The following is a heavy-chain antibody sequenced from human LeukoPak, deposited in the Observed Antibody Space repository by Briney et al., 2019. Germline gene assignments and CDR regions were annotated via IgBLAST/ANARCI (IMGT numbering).Heavy chain of an antibody. CDR1: GGSISSYY. CDR2: IHTSGST. Sequence: SETLSLTCIVSGGSISSYYWSWIRQPAGKGLEWIGRIHTSGSTNYNPSLTSRVTMSVDTSKNQFSLKLTSVTAADTAVYYCARSTRDSGWLFDYWGQGTLVTVSS. V-gene: IGHV4-4*07. CDR3: ARSTRDSGWLFDY. D-gene: IGHD6-19*01. J-gene: IGHJ4*02.